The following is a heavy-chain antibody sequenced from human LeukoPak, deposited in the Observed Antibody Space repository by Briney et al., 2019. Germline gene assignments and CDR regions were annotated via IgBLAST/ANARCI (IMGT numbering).Heavy chain of an antibody. CDR1: GGSISSYY. J-gene: IGHJ6*03. D-gene: IGHD6-19*01. Sequence: SETLSLTCTVSGGSISSYYWSWIRQPAGKGLEWIGRIYTSGSTNYNPSLKSRVTMSVDTSKNQFSLKLSSVTAADTAVYYCARDLQWLADPEPYYYMDVWGKGTTVTVCS. CDR2: IYTSGST. V-gene: IGHV4-4*07. CDR3: ARDLQWLADPEPYYYMDV.